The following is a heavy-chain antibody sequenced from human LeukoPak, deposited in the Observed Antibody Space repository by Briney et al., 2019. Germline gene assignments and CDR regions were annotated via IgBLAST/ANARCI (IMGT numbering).Heavy chain of an antibody. CDR2: ISGSGGSA. Sequence: GGSLRLSCAASGFTFSSYVMSWVRQAPGKGLEWVSSISGSGGSADYADSVKGRITISRDNSRDTLYLQMNGLRAEDTAVYYCAKGEVGATKLRDYWGQGILVTVSS. CDR3: AKGEVGATKLRDY. V-gene: IGHV3-23*01. J-gene: IGHJ4*02. D-gene: IGHD1-26*01. CDR1: GFTFSSYV.